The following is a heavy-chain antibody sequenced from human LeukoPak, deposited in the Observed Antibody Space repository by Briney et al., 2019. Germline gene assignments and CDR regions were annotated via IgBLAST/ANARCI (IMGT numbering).Heavy chain of an antibody. CDR3: ARARPTIWYAFDI. CDR2: IIPIFGTA. D-gene: IGHD3-3*01. CDR1: GGTFSSCA. Sequence: SVKVSCKASGGTFSSCAISWVRQAPGQGLEWMGRIIPIFGTANYAQKFQGRVTITTDESTSTAYMELSSLRSEDTAVYYCARARPTIWYAFDIWGQGTMVSVSS. J-gene: IGHJ3*02. V-gene: IGHV1-69*05.